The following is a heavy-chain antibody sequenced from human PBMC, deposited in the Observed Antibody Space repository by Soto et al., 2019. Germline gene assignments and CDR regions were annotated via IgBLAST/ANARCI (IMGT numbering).Heavy chain of an antibody. Sequence: GGSLRLSCAASGFTFNSYSMNWVRQAPGKGLEWVSYIGSISGAIHYADSVKGRFTISRDNAKNSLYLQMNSLRVEDTAVYYCARDIRDYVSDYWGQGTLVTVSS. V-gene: IGHV3-48*01. D-gene: IGHD3-10*02. J-gene: IGHJ4*02. CDR2: IGSISGAI. CDR3: ARDIRDYVSDY. CDR1: GFTFNSYS.